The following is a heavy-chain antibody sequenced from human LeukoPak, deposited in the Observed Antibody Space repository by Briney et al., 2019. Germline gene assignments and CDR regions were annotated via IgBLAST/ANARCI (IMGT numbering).Heavy chain of an antibody. D-gene: IGHD1-14*01. Sequence: SVKVSCKASGGTFSSYAISWVRQAPGQGLEWMGRIIPILGIANYAQKFQGRVTITADKSTSTAYMELSSLRSEDTAVYYCARDYNPYYFDYWGQGTLVTVSS. V-gene: IGHV1-69*04. CDR1: GGTFSSYA. CDR2: IIPILGIA. CDR3: ARDYNPYYFDY. J-gene: IGHJ4*02.